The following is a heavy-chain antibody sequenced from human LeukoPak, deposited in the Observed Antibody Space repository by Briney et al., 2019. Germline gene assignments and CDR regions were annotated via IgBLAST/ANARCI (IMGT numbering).Heavy chain of an antibody. CDR2: ISSSGNYA. J-gene: IGHJ4*02. CDR1: GFTFSDYY. CDR3: ARLNLGYGYFLEATKHDY. Sequence: GGSLRLSCAASGFTFSDYYMSWIRQAPGKGLEWVSYISSSGNYANYADSVKGRFTISRDNSKNTLYLQMNSLRAEDTAVYYCARLNLGYGYFLEATKHDYWGQGTLVTVSS. D-gene: IGHD5-18*01. V-gene: IGHV3-11*06.